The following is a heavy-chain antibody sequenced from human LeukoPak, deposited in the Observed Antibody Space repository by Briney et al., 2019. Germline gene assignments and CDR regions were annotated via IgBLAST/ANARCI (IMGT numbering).Heavy chain of an antibody. V-gene: IGHV5-51*01. J-gene: IGHJ4*02. Sequence: GESLKISCKGSGYTFSNHWIGWVRQMPGKGLEWMGIIFPADSDSRYSPSFQGQVTISADKSINTAYLQWSSLEASDTAMYYCARHWDSNGYYYNFDYWGQGTLVTVSS. CDR2: IFPADSDS. D-gene: IGHD3-22*01. CDR1: GYTFSNHW. CDR3: ARHWDSNGYYYNFDY.